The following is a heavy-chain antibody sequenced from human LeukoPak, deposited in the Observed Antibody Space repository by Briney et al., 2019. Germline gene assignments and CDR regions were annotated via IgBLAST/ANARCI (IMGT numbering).Heavy chain of an antibody. J-gene: IGHJ3*02. V-gene: IGHV4-59*01. CDR2: IYYSGST. D-gene: IGHD4-17*01. Sequence: ASETLSLTCTVSGGSISSYYWSWIRQPPGKGLDWIGYIYYSGSTNYNPSLKSRVTISVDTSKNQFSLKLSSVTAADTAVYYCAGRHGDYPFAFDIWGQGTMVTVSS. CDR1: GGSISSYY. CDR3: AGRHGDYPFAFDI.